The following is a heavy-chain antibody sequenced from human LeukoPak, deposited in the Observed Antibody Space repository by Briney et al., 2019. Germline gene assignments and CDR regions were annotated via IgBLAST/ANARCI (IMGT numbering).Heavy chain of an antibody. Sequence: SETLSLTCTVSGGSISSYYWSWVRQPPGKGLEWIGYTYYSGSTNYNASRKSRVTISVDTSKNQFSLKLSSVTAADTAVYYCARDGVYSGYDYYFDYWGQGTLVTVSS. CDR2: TYYSGST. V-gene: IGHV4-59*01. J-gene: IGHJ4*02. CDR3: ARDGVYSGYDYYFDY. D-gene: IGHD5-12*01. CDR1: GGSISSYY.